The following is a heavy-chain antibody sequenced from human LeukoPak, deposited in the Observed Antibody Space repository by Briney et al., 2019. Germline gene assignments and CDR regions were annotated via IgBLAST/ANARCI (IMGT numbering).Heavy chain of an antibody. CDR3: ARVRTRRIAAAGWADY. Sequence: SETLSLTCTVSGGSISSYYWSWIRQPPGKGLEWIGYIYYSGSTNYNPSLKSRVTISVDTSKNQFSLKLSSVTAADTAVYYCARVRTRRIAAAGWADYWGQGTLVTVSS. D-gene: IGHD6-13*01. CDR2: IYYSGST. CDR1: GGSISSYY. V-gene: IGHV4-59*01. J-gene: IGHJ4*02.